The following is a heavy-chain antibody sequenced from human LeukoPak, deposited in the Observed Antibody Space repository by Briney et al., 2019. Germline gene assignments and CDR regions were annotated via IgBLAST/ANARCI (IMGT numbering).Heavy chain of an antibody. D-gene: IGHD1-1*01. V-gene: IGHV1-18*01. CDR1: GYTFTIYG. CDR3: AREGEWNDASRGAFDI. Sequence: ASVKVSCKASGYTFTIYGVIWVRQAPGQGLEWMGWISTYNGNTNYAQKLQGRVTMTTDTSTSTAYMELRSLRSDDTAVYYCAREGEWNDASRGAFDIWGQGTMVTVSS. J-gene: IGHJ3*02. CDR2: ISTYNGNT.